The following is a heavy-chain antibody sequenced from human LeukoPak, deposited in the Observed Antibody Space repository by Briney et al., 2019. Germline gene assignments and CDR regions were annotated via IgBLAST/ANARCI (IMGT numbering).Heavy chain of an antibody. V-gene: IGHV1-69*05. CDR3: ARDADYYDSSGYFTGPLFDY. CDR2: IIPIFGTA. CDR1: GGTFSSYA. D-gene: IGHD3-22*01. Sequence: SVKVSCKASGGTFSSYAISWVRRAPGQGLEWMGGIIPIFGTANYAQKFQGRVTITTDESTGTAYMELSSLRSEDTAVYYCARDADYYDSSGYFTGPLFDYWGQGTLVTVSS. J-gene: IGHJ4*02.